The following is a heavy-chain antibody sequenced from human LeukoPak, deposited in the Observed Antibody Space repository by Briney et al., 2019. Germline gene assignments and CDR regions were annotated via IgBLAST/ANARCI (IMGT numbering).Heavy chain of an antibody. Sequence: ASVKVSCKASGYTFTSYYMHWVRQAPGQGLEWMGIINPSGGSTSYAQKFQGRVTMTRDMSTSTVYMELSSLRSEDTAVYYCARDVVARTAMVTGMFYYYYMDVWGKGTTVTVSS. D-gene: IGHD5-18*01. CDR3: ARDVVARTAMVTGMFYYYYMDV. V-gene: IGHV1-46*01. J-gene: IGHJ6*03. CDR2: INPSGGST. CDR1: GYTFTSYY.